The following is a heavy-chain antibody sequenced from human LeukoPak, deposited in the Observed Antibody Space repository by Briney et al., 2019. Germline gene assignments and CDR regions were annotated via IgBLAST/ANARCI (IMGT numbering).Heavy chain of an antibody. V-gene: IGHV4-59*01. D-gene: IGHD6-13*01. CDR3: ARAGSSWSFDF. CDR2: IYYTGNT. CDR1: GVSISSYY. J-gene: IGHJ4*02. Sequence: SETLSLTCTVSGVSISSYYWTWIRQPPGKGLEWIAYIYYTGNTNYSPSLKSRVTISVDTSKNQFSLKLNSVTSADTAVYYCARAGSSWSFDFWGQGTLVTVSS.